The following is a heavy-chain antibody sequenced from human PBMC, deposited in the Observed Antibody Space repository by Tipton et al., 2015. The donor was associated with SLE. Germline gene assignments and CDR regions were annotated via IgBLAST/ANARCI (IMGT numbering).Heavy chain of an antibody. V-gene: IGHV4-31*03. Sequence: TLSLTCTVSGGSISSGGYYWSWIRQHPGKGLEWIGYIYYSGSTYYNPSLKSRVTISVDTSKNQFSLKLSSVTAADTAVYYCARVSVSHGSSCYYFDYWGQGTLVTVSS. CDR3: ARVSVSHGSSCYYFDY. J-gene: IGHJ4*02. CDR1: GGSISSGGYY. D-gene: IGHD6-13*01. CDR2: IYYSGST.